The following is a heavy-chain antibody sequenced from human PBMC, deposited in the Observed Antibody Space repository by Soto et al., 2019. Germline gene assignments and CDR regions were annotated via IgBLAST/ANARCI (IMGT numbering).Heavy chain of an antibody. D-gene: IGHD2-2*01. CDR2: IYYSGST. CDR3: ARDLSSIGEFGWYFDL. CDR1: GGSISSYY. Sequence: SETLSLTCTVSGGSISSYYWSWIRQPPGKGLEWIGYIYYSGSTNYDPALTSRVTISVDTSKNQLSLKLTSVTAADTAVYYCARDLSSIGEFGWYFDLWGRGAPVTVSS. V-gene: IGHV4-59*01. J-gene: IGHJ2*01.